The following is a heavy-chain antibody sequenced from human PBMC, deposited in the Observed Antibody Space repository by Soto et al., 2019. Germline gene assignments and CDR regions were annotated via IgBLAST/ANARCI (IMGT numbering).Heavy chain of an antibody. V-gene: IGHV1-8*01. J-gene: IGHJ6*02. D-gene: IGHD3-22*01. Sequence: ASVKVSCKASGYTFTSYDINWVRQATGQGLEWMGWMNPNSGNTGYAQKFQGRVSMTRNTSKTTAYMELSSLRFEDTAVYYCVRRGYDSSEDVWGQGPTVTVSS. CDR1: GYTFTSYD. CDR2: MNPNSGNT. CDR3: VRRGYDSSEDV.